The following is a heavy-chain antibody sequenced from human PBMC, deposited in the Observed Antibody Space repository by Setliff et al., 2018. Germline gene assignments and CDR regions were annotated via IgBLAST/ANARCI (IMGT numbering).Heavy chain of an antibody. J-gene: IGHJ4*02. CDR3: AREDGGGWLAPLDY. Sequence: SETLSLTCTVSGYSISSGYYWGWIRQPPGKGLEWIGNMYHSGSVYYNPSLKSRVTISVDTSKNRFSLKLSSVTAADTAVYYCAREDGGGWLAPLDYWGQGTLVTVSS. CDR2: MYHSGSV. CDR1: GYSISSGYY. V-gene: IGHV4-38-2*02. D-gene: IGHD6-19*01.